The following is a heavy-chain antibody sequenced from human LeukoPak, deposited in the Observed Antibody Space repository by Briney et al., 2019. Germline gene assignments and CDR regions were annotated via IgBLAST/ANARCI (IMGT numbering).Heavy chain of an antibody. CDR1: GFTFSSYS. V-gene: IGHV3-21*01. CDR3: AGKRSYYYDSSGTFDY. CDR2: ISSSSSYI. J-gene: IGHJ4*02. Sequence: GGSLRLSCAASGFTFSSYSMNWVRQAPGKGLEWVSSISSSSSYIYYADSVKGRFTISRDNAKNSLYLQMNSLRDEDTAVYYCAGKRSYYYDSSGTFDYWGQGTLVTVSS. D-gene: IGHD3-22*01.